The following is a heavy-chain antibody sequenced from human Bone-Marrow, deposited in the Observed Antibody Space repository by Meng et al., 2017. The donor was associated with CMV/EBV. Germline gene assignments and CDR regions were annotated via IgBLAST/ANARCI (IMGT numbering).Heavy chain of an antibody. J-gene: IGHJ4*02. V-gene: IGHV3-23*03. D-gene: IGHD2-2*01. CDR3: AKHSGGYCSSNSCTIDY. CDR2: IYNAGRST. Sequence: GGSLRLSCAASGFTFSTYAMSWVRQAPGKGLEWVSIIYNAGRSTYYADSVRDRFTISRDNSKNTLYLQMNSLRVEDTAVYYCAKHSGGYCSSNSCTIDYWGQGTLVNGSS. CDR1: GFTFSTYA.